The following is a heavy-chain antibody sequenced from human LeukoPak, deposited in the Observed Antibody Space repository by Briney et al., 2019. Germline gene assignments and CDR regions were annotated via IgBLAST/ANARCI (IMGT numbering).Heavy chain of an antibody. Sequence: GASVKVSCKASGGTFSSYAISWVRQAPGQGLEWMGGIIPIFGTANYAQKFQGRVTITADESTSTAYMELSSLRSEDTAVYYCASPPSHCSGGSCYPATGVTYLDYWGQGTLVTVSS. D-gene: IGHD2-15*01. CDR1: GGTFSSYA. J-gene: IGHJ4*02. CDR2: IIPIFGTA. CDR3: ASPPSHCSGGSCYPATGVTYLDY. V-gene: IGHV1-69*13.